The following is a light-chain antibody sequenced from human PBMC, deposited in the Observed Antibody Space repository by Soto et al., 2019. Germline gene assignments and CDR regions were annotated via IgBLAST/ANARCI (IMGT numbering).Light chain of an antibody. CDR1: QSISSW. CDR3: QQYSNYPRT. CDR2: KAS. J-gene: IGKJ1*01. V-gene: IGKV1-5*03. Sequence: DILMTQSPSTLSASVGDRVTITCRASQSISSWLAWYQQKPGKAPKLLIYKASSLESGVPSRFSGSGSGTDFTLTISSLQPDDFATYFCQQYSNYPRTFGQGTKVEIK.